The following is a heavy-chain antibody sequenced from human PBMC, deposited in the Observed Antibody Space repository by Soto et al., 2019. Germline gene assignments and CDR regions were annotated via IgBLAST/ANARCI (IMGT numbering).Heavy chain of an antibody. V-gene: IGHV3-48*01. CDR1: GFTFSSYR. J-gene: IGHJ5*02. D-gene: IGHD6-19*01. Sequence: EVQLVESGGGVVQPGGSLRLSCAASGFTFSSYRMNWVRQAPRKGLEWVSYISSSSSTIYYADSVKGRVTISRDNDTNSLYLHMNRRRAEDTAVSDCARAGSSGWNGLNWFDPWGQGTLVTVSS. CDR3: ARAGSSGWNGLNWFDP. CDR2: ISSSSSTI.